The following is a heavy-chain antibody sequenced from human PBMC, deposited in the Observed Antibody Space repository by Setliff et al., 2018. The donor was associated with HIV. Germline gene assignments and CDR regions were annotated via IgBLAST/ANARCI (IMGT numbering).Heavy chain of an antibody. D-gene: IGHD1-1*01. Sequence: GGSLRLSCAASGLTLSTYSMSWIRQAPGKGLEWISYISSRGSTIYYADSVKGRFTISRDNAKNSLYLQMNSLRAEDTAVYYCARVGAVWSFDYWGQGTLVTVSS. J-gene: IGHJ4*02. CDR1: GLTLSTYS. CDR3: ARVGAVWSFDY. V-gene: IGHV3-11*01. CDR2: ISSRGSTI.